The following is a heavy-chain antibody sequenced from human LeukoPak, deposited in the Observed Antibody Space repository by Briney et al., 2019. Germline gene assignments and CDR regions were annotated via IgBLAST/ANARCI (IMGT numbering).Heavy chain of an antibody. CDR2: IYYSGST. V-gene: IGHV4-30-4*01. D-gene: IGHD2-21*02. CDR3: ARAWSGGDCYFGY. Sequence: SQTLSLTCTVSGSSISSGEYYWSWIRQPPGKGLEWIGYIYYSGSTYYNPSLKSRVTISVDTSKNQFSLKLSSVTAADTAVYYCARAWSGGDCYFGYWGQGTLVTVSS. J-gene: IGHJ4*02. CDR1: GSSISSGEYY.